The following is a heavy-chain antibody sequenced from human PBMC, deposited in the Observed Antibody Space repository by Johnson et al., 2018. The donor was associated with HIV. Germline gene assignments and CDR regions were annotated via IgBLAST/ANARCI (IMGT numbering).Heavy chain of an antibody. CDR2: INSDGSST. D-gene: IGHD1-26*01. J-gene: IGHJ3*02. CDR3: ARRGEGELPDAFDI. V-gene: IGHV3-74*01. Sequence: VQLVESGGGLVQPGGSLRLSCAASGFTFSSYWMHWVRQAPGKGLVWVSRINSDGSSTSYADSVKGRFTISRDNAKNTLYLQMNSLRAEDTAVYYCARRGEGELPDAFDIWGQGTMVTVSS. CDR1: GFTFSSYW.